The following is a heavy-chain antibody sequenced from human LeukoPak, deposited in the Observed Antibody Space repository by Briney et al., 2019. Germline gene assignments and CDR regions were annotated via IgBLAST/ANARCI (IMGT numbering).Heavy chain of an antibody. D-gene: IGHD1-26*01. Sequence: GGSLRLSCAASGFTFSDYYMSWIRQAPGKGLEWVSYISSSSSTIYYADSVKGRFTISRDNAKNSLYLQMNSLRDEDTAVYYCARGIVGATTSPDYWGQGTLVTVSS. CDR2: ISSSSSTI. CDR1: GFTFSDYY. J-gene: IGHJ4*02. V-gene: IGHV3-11*04. CDR3: ARGIVGATTSPDY.